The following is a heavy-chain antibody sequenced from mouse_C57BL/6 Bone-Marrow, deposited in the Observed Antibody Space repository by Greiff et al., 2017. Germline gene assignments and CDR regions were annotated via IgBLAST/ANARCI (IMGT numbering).Heavy chain of an antibody. CDR1: GYTFTSYT. J-gene: IGHJ2*01. CDR3: AIPNYYGSSYSY. Sequence: QVQLQQSGAELARPGASVKMSCKASGYTFTSYTMHWVKQRPGQGLEWIGYINPSSGYTKYNQKFKDKAKLTADKSSSTAYMQLSSLTSEDSAVYYCAIPNYYGSSYSYWGQGTTLTVSS. V-gene: IGHV1-4*01. D-gene: IGHD1-1*01. CDR2: INPSSGYT.